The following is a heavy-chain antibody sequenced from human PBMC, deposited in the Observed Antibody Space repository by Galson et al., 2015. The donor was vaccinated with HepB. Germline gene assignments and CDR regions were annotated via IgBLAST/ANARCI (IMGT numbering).Heavy chain of an antibody. CDR3: AKTRCIADFCVAFDI. V-gene: IGHV3-30*18. CDR1: GFTFSSYG. J-gene: IGHJ3*02. D-gene: IGHD6-13*01. Sequence: SLRLSCAASGFTFSSYGMHWVRQAPGKGLEWVAVISYDGSNKYYADSVKGRFTISRDNSKNTLYLQMNSLRAEDTAVYYCAKTRCIADFCVAFDIWGQGTMVTVSS. CDR2: ISYDGSNK.